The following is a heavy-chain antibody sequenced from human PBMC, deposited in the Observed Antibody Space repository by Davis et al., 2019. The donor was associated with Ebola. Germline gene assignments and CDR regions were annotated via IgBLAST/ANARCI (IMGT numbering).Heavy chain of an antibody. V-gene: IGHV3-7*03. CDR3: AKDMGWPYCSSTSCYGMDV. D-gene: IGHD2-2*01. J-gene: IGHJ6*02. CDR2: IKQDGSEK. Sequence: ETLSLTCTVSGGSISGYYWSWIRQPPGKGLEWVANIKQDGSEKYYVDSVKGRFTISRDNAKNSLYLQMNSLRAEDTALYYCAKDMGWPYCSSTSCYGMDVWGQGTTVTVSS. CDR1: GGSISGYY.